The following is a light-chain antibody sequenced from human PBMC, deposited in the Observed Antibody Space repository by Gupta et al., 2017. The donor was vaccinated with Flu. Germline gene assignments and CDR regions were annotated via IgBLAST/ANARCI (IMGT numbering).Light chain of an antibody. V-gene: IGKV1-39*01. Sequence: DIQMTQSPSSLSAFVGDRVSITCRTSQSINNYLNWYQHKPGKAPKLLTYAASSLQSGVPSRFSGGGSGTDFTLTISSLEPEDFATYYCQQSYSRPYTFGLGTKLEIK. CDR2: AAS. J-gene: IGKJ2*01. CDR3: QQSYSRPYT. CDR1: QSINNY.